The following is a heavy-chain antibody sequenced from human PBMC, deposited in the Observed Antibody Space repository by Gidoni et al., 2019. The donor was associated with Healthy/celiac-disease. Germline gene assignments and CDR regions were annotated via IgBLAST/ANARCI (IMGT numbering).Heavy chain of an antibody. D-gene: IGHD2-15*01. CDR2: INHSGST. J-gene: IGHJ4*02. Sequence: QVQLQQWGAGLLKPSETLSLTCAVYGGSGSGYYWRWIRQPPGNGLEWIGAINHSGSTTYNPSLKRRFTLSVDTSKNQFSLKLSSVPAADTAVYYCARSVVVVAATYYFDYWGQGTLVTVSS. V-gene: IGHV4-34*01. CDR1: GGSGSGYY. CDR3: ARSVVVVAATYYFDY.